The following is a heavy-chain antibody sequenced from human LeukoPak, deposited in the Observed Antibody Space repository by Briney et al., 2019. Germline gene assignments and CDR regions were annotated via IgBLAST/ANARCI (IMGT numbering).Heavy chain of an antibody. D-gene: IGHD3-10*01. CDR2: IYSGGST. Sequence: TGGSLRLSCAASGFTVSSNYMSWVRQAPGKGLEWVSVIYSGGSTYYADSVKGRFTISRDNSKNTLYLQMNSLRAEDTAVYYCASAPSAYYGSGSYFEFDYWGQETLVTVSS. J-gene: IGHJ4*02. CDR1: GFTVSSNY. CDR3: ASAPSAYYGSGSYFEFDY. V-gene: IGHV3-53*01.